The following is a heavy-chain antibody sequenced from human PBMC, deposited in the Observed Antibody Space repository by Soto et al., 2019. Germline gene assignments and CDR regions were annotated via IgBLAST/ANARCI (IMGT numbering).Heavy chain of an antibody. Sequence: PEGSLRLSCAASGFTVSGNYMSWVRQAPGKGLEWVSVIYSGGSTYCAYSVRGRFTISRDNSKNTLYLQMNSLRAEDTAFYYCARHIVATTDFDYWGQGTLVTVSS. CDR1: GFTVSGNY. D-gene: IGHD5-12*01. CDR2: IYSGGST. J-gene: IGHJ4*02. CDR3: ARHIVATTDFDY. V-gene: IGHV3-53*01.